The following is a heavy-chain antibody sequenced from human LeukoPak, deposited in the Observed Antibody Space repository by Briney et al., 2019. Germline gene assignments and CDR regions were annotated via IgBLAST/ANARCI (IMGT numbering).Heavy chain of an antibody. D-gene: IGHD3-10*01. CDR1: GGSLSSYY. Sequence: PSETLSLTCTVSGGSLSSYYWSWVRQPPGKGLEWIGYIYYSGSTNYNPSLKSRVTISVDTSKNQFSLKLSSVTAADTAVYYCARVWYYGSGSYGMDVWGQGTTVTVSS. J-gene: IGHJ6*02. CDR3: ARVWYYGSGSYGMDV. V-gene: IGHV4-59*01. CDR2: IYYSGST.